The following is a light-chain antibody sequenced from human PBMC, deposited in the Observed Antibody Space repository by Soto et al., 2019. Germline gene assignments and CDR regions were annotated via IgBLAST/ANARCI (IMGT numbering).Light chain of an antibody. CDR2: DVI. CDR1: SSDIVAFNH. CDR3: RSYTSSSSSV. Sequence: QSLLTQPGSVSDSPGQSIPISCIGTSSDIVAFNHVSWHQQHPGKAPKLIIYDVISRPSGVSNRFSGSKTGNTASLMISGLQAEDEADYYCRSYTSSSSSVFGSGTKVTVL. J-gene: IGLJ1*01. V-gene: IGLV2-14*03.